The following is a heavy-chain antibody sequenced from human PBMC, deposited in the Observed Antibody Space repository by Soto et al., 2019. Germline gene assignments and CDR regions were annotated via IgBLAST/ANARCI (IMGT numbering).Heavy chain of an antibody. CDR3: AKNVVPAAMSWFDP. V-gene: IGHV1-69*02. CDR1: GGTFSSYT. CDR2: IIPILGIA. D-gene: IGHD2-2*01. J-gene: IGHJ5*02. Sequence: QVQLVQSGAEVKKPGSSVKVSCKASGGTFSSYTISWVRQAPGQGLEWMGRIIPILGIANYAQKFQGRVTITADKSTSTAYMELSSLRSEDTAVYYCAKNVVPAAMSWFDPWGQGTLVTVSS.